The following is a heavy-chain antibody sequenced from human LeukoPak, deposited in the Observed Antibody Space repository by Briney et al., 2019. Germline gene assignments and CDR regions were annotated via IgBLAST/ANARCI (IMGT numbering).Heavy chain of an antibody. D-gene: IGHD2/OR15-2a*01. CDR2: MTPNSGNT. CDR3: ARGRGTGFYYYHYGMDV. J-gene: IGHJ6*02. Sequence: ASVKVSCKASGYTFTSFDINWVRQATGQGLEWMGWMTPNSGNTGYAQKLQGRVTMTRNTSTGTAYMELSSLRSEDTAVYYCARGRGTGFYYYHYGMDVWGQGTTVTVSS. V-gene: IGHV1-8*01. CDR1: GYTFTSFD.